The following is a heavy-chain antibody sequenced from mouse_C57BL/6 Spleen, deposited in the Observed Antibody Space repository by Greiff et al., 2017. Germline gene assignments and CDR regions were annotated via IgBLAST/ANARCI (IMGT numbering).Heavy chain of an antibody. J-gene: IGHJ1*03. CDR3: ARSRDGTYWDFDV. D-gene: IGHD2-1*01. V-gene: IGHV1-82*01. CDR2: ISPGDGDT. CDR1: GYAFSSSW. Sequence: QVQLQQPGPALVKPGASVKISCKASGYAFSSSWMHWLKQRPGQGLEWIGRISPGDGDTNYNGKFKGKATLTADKSSSTAYMQLSSLTSADSAVXFCARSRDGTYWDFDVGGTGTTVTVSS.